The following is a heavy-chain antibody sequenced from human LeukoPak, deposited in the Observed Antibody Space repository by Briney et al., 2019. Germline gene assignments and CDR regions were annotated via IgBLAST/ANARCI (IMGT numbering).Heavy chain of an antibody. V-gene: IGHV4-4*02. Sequence: PSETLSLTCAVSGGSISSSNWWSWVRQPPGKGLEWIGEIYHSGSTNYNPSLKSRVTISVDKSKNQFSLKLSSVTAADTAVYYCARHGGITIFGVAQPGGAFDIWGQGTMVTVSS. CDR3: ARHGGITIFGVAQPGGAFDI. CDR1: GGSISSSNW. J-gene: IGHJ3*02. D-gene: IGHD3-3*01. CDR2: IYHSGST.